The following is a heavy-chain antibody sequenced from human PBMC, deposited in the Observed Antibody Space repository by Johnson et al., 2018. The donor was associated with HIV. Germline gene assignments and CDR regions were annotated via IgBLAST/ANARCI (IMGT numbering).Heavy chain of an antibody. J-gene: IGHJ3*02. CDR3: TTGLMSAFDM. CDR2: IWYDGSNK. V-gene: IGHV3-33*03. D-gene: IGHD3-16*01. Sequence: QVQLVESGGGVVQPGRSLRLSCAASGFTFRSYAMHWVRQAPGKGLEWVAVIWYDGSNKYYADSLKGRFTISRDNAKNTLYLQMDSLRAEDTAVYYCTTGLMSAFDMWGQGTMVTVSS. CDR1: GFTFRSYA.